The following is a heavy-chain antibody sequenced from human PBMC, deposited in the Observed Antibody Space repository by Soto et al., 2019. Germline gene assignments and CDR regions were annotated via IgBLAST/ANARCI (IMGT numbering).Heavy chain of an antibody. D-gene: IGHD3-10*01. Sequence: GGSLRLSCAASGFTFSSYSMNWVRQAPGKGLEWVSYISSSSSTIYYADSVKGRFTISRDNAKNSLYLQMDSLRAEDTAVYYCARDRGQLDVLLWFGELGYYMDVWGKGTTVTVSS. CDR3: ARDRGQLDVLLWFGELGYYMDV. J-gene: IGHJ6*03. CDR1: GFTFSSYS. CDR2: ISSSSSTI. V-gene: IGHV3-48*01.